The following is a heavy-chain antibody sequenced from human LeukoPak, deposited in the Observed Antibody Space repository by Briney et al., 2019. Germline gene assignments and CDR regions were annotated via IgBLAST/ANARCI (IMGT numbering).Heavy chain of an antibody. J-gene: IGHJ4*02. CDR2: VFYSGST. Sequence: PSETLSLTCSVSGGSINSSNYYWGWIRQPPGKGLEWIGTVFYSGSTYYNPSVKSRVTISVDTSKNQFSLKLSSVTAADTAVYFCARLTDSPDWYDYESSGYFLSGHYFDFWGQETLVTVSS. CDR1: GGSINSSNYY. D-gene: IGHD3-22*01. V-gene: IGHV4-39*01. CDR3: ARLTDSPDWYDYESSGYFLSGHYFDF.